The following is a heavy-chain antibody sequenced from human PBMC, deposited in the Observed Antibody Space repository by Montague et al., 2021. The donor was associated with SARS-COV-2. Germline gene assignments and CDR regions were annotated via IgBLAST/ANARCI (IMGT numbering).Heavy chain of an antibody. Sequence: SETLSLTSILSGDSIDRDTYYWGWIRESPGKGLEWIGSLSSSGSTYYXPSLRSRVTISMDTSKNHFSLKVNSVTATDTAVYFCARPGSVSGWFYFDDWGQGTLVSVSS. J-gene: IGHJ4*02. CDR3: ARPGSVSGWFYFDD. CDR1: GDSIDRDTYY. CDR2: LSSSGST. D-gene: IGHD6-19*01. V-gene: IGHV4-39*02.